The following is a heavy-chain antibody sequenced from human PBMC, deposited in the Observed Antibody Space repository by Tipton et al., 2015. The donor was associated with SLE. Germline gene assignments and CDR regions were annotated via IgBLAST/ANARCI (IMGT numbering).Heavy chain of an antibody. D-gene: IGHD3-22*01. Sequence: QLVQSGAEVKKSGESLKISCKGSGYSFPNFWIGWVRQMPGKGLAWMGITYPADSNTRYSPSFQGQVTISADKSISTAYLQWSSLKASDSAMYYCARHGGWADEYDSFDFWGQGTMVSVSS. CDR1: GYSFPNFW. J-gene: IGHJ3*01. CDR2: TYPADSNT. V-gene: IGHV5-51*01. CDR3: ARHGGWADEYDSFDF.